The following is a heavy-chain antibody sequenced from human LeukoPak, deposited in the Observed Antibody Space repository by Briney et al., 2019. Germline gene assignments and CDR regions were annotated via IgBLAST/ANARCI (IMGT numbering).Heavy chain of an antibody. CDR3: ARATRYNWNDYYYYGMDV. CDR2: IIPILGIA. CDR1: GGTFSSYA. V-gene: IGHV1-69*04. Sequence: GSSVKVSCKASGGTFSSYAISWVRQAPGQGLEWMGRIIPILGIANYAQKFQGGVTITADKSTSTAYMELSSLRSEDTAVYYCARATRYNWNDYYYYGMDVWGQGTTVTVSS. J-gene: IGHJ6*02. D-gene: IGHD1-20*01.